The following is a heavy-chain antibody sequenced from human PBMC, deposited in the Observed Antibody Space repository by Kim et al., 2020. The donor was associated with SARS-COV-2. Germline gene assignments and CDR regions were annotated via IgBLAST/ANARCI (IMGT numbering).Heavy chain of an antibody. J-gene: IGHJ4*02. V-gene: IGHV3-30*03. D-gene: IGHD6-6*01. CDR2: ISYDGSNK. CDR3: ASNSRSIAACY. Sequence: GGSLRLSCAASGFTFSSYGMHWVRQAPGKGLEWVAVISYDGSNKYYADSVKGRFTISRDNSKNTLYLQMNSLRAEDTAVYYCASNSRSIAACYWGQGTLVTVSS. CDR1: GFTFSSYG.